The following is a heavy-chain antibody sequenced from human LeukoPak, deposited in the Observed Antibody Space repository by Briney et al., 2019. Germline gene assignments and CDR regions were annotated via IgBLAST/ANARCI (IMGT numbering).Heavy chain of an antibody. CDR2: IIGSGGTT. Sequence: GESLRLSCEASVFTFSNYAMTWVRQAPGKGLEWVSTIIGSGGTTFYADSVKGRFTISRDNSKNTLYLQLNSPRAEDTAVYYCAKGPVRSSPYYFDYWGQGTLVTVSS. J-gene: IGHJ4*02. CDR1: VFTFSNYA. D-gene: IGHD6-6*01. CDR3: AKGPVRSSPYYFDY. V-gene: IGHV3-23*01.